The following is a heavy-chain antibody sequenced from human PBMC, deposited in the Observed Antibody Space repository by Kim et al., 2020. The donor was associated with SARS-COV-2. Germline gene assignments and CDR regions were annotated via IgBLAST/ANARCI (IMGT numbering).Heavy chain of an antibody. J-gene: IGHJ3*02. CDR3: ASSGRWGDAFDI. CDR2: ISSSSSYI. CDR1: GFTFSSYS. D-gene: IGHD1-26*01. V-gene: IGHV3-21*01. Sequence: GGSLRLSCAASGFTFSSYSMNWVRQAPGKGLEWVSSISSSSSYIYYADSVKGRFTISRDNAKNSLYLQMNSLRAEDTAVYYCASSGRWGDAFDIWGQGTMVTVSS.